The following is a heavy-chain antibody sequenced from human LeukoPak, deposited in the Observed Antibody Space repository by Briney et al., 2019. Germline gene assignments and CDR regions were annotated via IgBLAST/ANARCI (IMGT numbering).Heavy chain of an antibody. D-gene: IGHD2-21*02. CDR2: INPNSGGT. V-gene: IGHV1-2*02. J-gene: IGHJ1*01. CDR1: GYTFTGYY. Sequence: ASVKVSCKASGYTFTGYYMHWVRQAPGQGLEWMGWINPNSGGTNFAQKFQGRVTLTRDTSINTAYMELSSLRSVATAVYYCARAKLDDCGGVCDQYFQHWGQGTLVTVSS. CDR3: ARAKLDDCGGVCDQYFQH.